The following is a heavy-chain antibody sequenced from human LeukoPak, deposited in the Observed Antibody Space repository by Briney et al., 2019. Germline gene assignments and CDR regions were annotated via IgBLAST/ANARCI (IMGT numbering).Heavy chain of an antibody. J-gene: IGHJ4*02. CDR2: IKQDGSQK. D-gene: IGHD3-16*01. Sequence: GGSLRLSCEASGFTFSDYWMSWVRQAPGKGLEWVANIKQDGSQKNYVDSVRGRFTLSRDNPKNSLYLQMNSLGTEDTAVYYCARDRPGKGGFDSWGQGTLVTVS. CDR1: GFTFSDYW. V-gene: IGHV3-7*01. CDR3: ARDRPGKGGFDS.